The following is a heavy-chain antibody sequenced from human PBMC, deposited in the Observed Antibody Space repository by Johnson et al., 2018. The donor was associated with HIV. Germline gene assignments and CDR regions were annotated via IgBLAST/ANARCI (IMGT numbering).Heavy chain of an antibody. CDR3: ARDTSWSDTGSIDAFEI. D-gene: IGHD1-14*01. CDR1: GFTFDDYG. Sequence: VQLVESGGGVVRPGGSLRLSCAASGFTFDDYGMSWVRQAPGQGLEWVSGINWNGGSTGYADAVQGRFTIPRDNAKNSMYLQMNSLRAEDTAVYYCARDTSWSDTGSIDAFEIWGQGTMVTVSS. J-gene: IGHJ3*02. V-gene: IGHV3-20*04. CDR2: INWNGGST.